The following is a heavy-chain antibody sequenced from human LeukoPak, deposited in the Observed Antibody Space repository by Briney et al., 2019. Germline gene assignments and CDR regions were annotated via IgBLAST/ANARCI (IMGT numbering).Heavy chain of an antibody. CDR2: IKQDGSEK. Sequence: QPGGSLRLSCAASGFTFSSYWMSWVRQAPGKGLEWVANIKQDGSEKYYVDSVKGRFTISRDNAKNSLYLQMNSLRAEDTAVYYCARDQVEQWLVPEYFQHWGQGTLVTVSS. CDR3: ARDQVEQWLVPEYFQH. D-gene: IGHD6-19*01. J-gene: IGHJ1*01. V-gene: IGHV3-7*01. CDR1: GFTFSSYW.